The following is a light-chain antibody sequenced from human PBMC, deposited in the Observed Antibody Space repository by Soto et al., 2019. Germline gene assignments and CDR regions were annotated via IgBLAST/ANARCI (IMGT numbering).Light chain of an antibody. Sequence: ETVLTQSPATLSLSPGERATLSCRASQSVGSYLGRYQQKPGQAPRLLIYDASNRATGIPARFSGSGSGTDFTLTISSLEPEDFAVYYCQQRSEYPPTYTFGQGTKLEIK. V-gene: IGKV3-11*01. J-gene: IGKJ2*01. CDR3: QQRSEYPPTYT. CDR2: DAS. CDR1: QSVGSY.